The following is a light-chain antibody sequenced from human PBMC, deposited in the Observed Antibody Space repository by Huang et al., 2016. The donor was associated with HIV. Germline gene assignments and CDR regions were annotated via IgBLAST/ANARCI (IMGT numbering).Light chain of an antibody. Sequence: DIVMTQSPDSLAVSLGERATIICKSSQSLLYSSNNQSYLAWYQQKPGLPPRLLIYWAATRESGVPDRFSGSGSGTDFTLTISSLQPEDVADYFCQQYYSPLRTFGQGTKVEIK. V-gene: IGKV4-1*01. CDR3: QQYYSPLRT. CDR2: WAA. CDR1: QSLLYSSNNQSY. J-gene: IGKJ1*01.